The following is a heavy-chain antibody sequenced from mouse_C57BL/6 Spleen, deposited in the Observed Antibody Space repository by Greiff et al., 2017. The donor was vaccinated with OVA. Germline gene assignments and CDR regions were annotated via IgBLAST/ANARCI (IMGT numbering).Heavy chain of an antibody. CDR2: INPNNGGT. J-gene: IGHJ1*03. CDR3: ARGGYDGYHWYFDV. CDR1: GYTFTDYN. Sequence: VQLQQSGPELVKPGASVKIPCKASGYTFTDYNMDWVKQSHGKSLEWIGDINPNNGGTIYNQKFKGKATLTVDKSSSTAYMELRSLTSEDTAVYYCARGGYDGYHWYFDVWGTGTTVTVSS. V-gene: IGHV1-18*01. D-gene: IGHD2-3*01.